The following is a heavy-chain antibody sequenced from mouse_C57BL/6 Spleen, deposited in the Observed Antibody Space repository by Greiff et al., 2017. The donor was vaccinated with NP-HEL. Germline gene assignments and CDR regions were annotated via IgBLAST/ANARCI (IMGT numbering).Heavy chain of an antibody. Sequence: VQLQQSGAELVRPGASVTLSCKASGYTFTDYEMHWVKQTPVHGLEWIGAIDPETGGTAYNQKFKGKAILTADKSSSTAYMELRSLTYENSAVYYSTNYSNYYAMDYWGQGTSVTVSS. V-gene: IGHV1-15*01. J-gene: IGHJ4*01. CDR2: IDPETGGT. D-gene: IGHD2-5*01. CDR1: GYTFTDYE. CDR3: TNYSNYYAMDY.